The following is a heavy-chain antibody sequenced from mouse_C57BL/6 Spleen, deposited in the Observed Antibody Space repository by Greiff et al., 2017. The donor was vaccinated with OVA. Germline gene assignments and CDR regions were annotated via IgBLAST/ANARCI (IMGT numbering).Heavy chain of an antibody. CDR2: ISYSGST. CDR1: GYSITSDY. CDR3: ARFVYGSSYDWYFDV. V-gene: IGHV3-8*01. Sequence: VQLKQSGPGLAKPSQTLSLTCSVTGYSITSDYWNWIRKFPGNKLEYMGYISYSGSTYYNPSLKSRISITRDTSKNQYYLQLNSVTTEDTATYYCARFVYGSSYDWYFDVWGTGTTVTVSS. D-gene: IGHD1-1*01. J-gene: IGHJ1*03.